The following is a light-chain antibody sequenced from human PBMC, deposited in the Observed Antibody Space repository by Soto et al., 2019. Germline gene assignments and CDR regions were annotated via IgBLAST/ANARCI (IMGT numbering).Light chain of an antibody. J-gene: IGLJ2*01. CDR2: LNSDGSH. Sequence: QPVLTQSPSASASLGASVKLTCTLNSGHSSYAIAWHQQQPEKGPRYLMKLNSDGSHNKGDGIPDRFSGSSSGTERYLTISSLQSEDDADYYCQTWGSGIQVFGGGTKL. CDR3: QTWGSGIQV. V-gene: IGLV4-69*01. CDR1: SGHSSYA.